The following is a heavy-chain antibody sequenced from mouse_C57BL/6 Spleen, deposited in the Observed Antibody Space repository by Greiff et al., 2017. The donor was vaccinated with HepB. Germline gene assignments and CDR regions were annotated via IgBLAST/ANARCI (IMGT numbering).Heavy chain of an antibody. J-gene: IGHJ3*01. CDR2: IYPRDGST. D-gene: IGHD2-4*01. Sequence: VQGVESDAELVKPGASVKISCKVSGYTFTDHTIHWMKQRPEQGLEWIGYIYPRDGSTKYNEKFKGKATLTADKSSSTAYMQLNSLTSEDSAVYFCARRGDDYLAWFAYWGQGTLVTVSA. CDR3: ARRGDDYLAWFAY. CDR1: GYTFTDHT. V-gene: IGHV1-78*01.